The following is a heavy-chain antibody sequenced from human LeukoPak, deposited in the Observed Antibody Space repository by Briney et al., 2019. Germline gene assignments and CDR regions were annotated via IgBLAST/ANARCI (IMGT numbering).Heavy chain of an antibody. CDR3: ARRSDSGSDDGEDYFDF. Sequence: SETLSLTCSVSAGSIFSTTFYWGWIRQPPGKGLEWIGSMYYDGSTYYNPSLKSRASISVDTSNNQFSLTSVTAADTAVYFCARRSDSGSDDGEDYFDFWGQGTLVTVSS. CDR1: AGSIFSTTFY. D-gene: IGHD1-26*01. CDR2: MYYDGST. V-gene: IGHV4-39*01. J-gene: IGHJ4*02.